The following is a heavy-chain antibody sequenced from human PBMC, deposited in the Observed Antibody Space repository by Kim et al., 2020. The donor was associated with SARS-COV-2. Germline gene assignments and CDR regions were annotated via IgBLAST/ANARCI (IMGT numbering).Heavy chain of an antibody. Sequence: GSTYYANSGKGRFTISRDNSKNTLYLQMGSLRAEDMAVYYCARVTYSGSYWGQGTLVTVSS. J-gene: IGHJ4*02. V-gene: IGHV3-64*01. CDR2: GST. CDR3: ARVTYSGSY. D-gene: IGHD1-26*01.